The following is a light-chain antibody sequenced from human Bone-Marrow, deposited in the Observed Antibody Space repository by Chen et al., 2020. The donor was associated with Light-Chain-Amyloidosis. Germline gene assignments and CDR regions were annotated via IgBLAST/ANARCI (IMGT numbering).Light chain of an antibody. CDR2: DDS. Sequence: SYVLTQPSSVSVAPGQTATIACGGNNIGSTSVHWYQQTPGQAPLLVVYDDSDRPSGIPERFSGSNTGNTATLTISRVEAGDEASYYCEVWDRSSDRAVFGGGTKLTVL. CDR1: NIGSTS. V-gene: IGLV3-21*02. J-gene: IGLJ3*02. CDR3: EVWDRSSDRAV.